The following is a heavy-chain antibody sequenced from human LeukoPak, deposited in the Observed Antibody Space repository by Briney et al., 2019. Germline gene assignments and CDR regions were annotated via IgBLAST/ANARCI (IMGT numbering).Heavy chain of an antibody. Sequence: GGSLRLSCAASGFTFSDYYMSWIRQAPGKGLEWVSYISSSGSTIYYADSVKGRFTISRDNAKNSLYLQMNSLRAEDTAVYYCARDKDSSGYDAFGIWGQGTMVTVSS. CDR1: GFTFSDYY. V-gene: IGHV3-11*01. J-gene: IGHJ3*02. D-gene: IGHD3-22*01. CDR2: ISSSGSTI. CDR3: ARDKDSSGYDAFGI.